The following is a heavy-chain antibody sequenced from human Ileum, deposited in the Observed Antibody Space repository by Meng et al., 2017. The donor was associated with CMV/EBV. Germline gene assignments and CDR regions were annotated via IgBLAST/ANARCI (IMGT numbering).Heavy chain of an antibody. CDR2: INPSSGGT. D-gene: IGHD2-21*01. Sequence: QGQLVQAGAEVKKPGASLKGSCKASGYTLTDSYMHWVRQAPGQGLEWMGYINPSSGGTDTAQRFQGRVAMTRDTSISTAYMELSRATSDDTAVYYCVRGGPTAVRGNRGELFYYWGQGTLVTVSS. CDR3: VRGGPTAVRGNRGELFYY. V-gene: IGHV1-2*02. CDR1: GYTLTDSY. J-gene: IGHJ4*02.